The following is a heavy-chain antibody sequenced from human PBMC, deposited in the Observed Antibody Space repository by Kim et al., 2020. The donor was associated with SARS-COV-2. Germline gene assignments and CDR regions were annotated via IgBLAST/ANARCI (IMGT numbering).Heavy chain of an antibody. Sequence: GGSLRLSCAASGFTFSSYAMHWVRQAPGKGLEWVAVISYDGSNKYYADSVKGRFTISRDNSKNTLYLQMNSLRAEDTAVYYCARGGRGIAAAGPICDYWGQGTLVIVSS. CDR2: ISYDGSNK. V-gene: IGHV3-30-3*01. D-gene: IGHD6-13*01. CDR1: GFTFSSYA. CDR3: ARGGRGIAAAGPICDY. J-gene: IGHJ4*02.